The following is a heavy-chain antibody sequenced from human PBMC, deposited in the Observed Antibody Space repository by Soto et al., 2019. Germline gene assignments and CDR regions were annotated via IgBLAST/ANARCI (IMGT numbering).Heavy chain of an antibody. CDR2: ISGSGSNP. V-gene: IGHV3-23*01. J-gene: IGHJ6*03. D-gene: IGHD3-3*01. CDR1: GFTFSSYA. CDR3: ARVPTRKEWLLYHYYYMDV. Sequence: PGGSLRLSCAASGFTFSSYAMSWVRQAPGQGLEWVSAISGSGSNPYYADSVKGRFTISRDNAKNTLYLQMNSLRAEDTAVYYCARVPTRKEWLLYHYYYMDVWGKGTTVTVSS.